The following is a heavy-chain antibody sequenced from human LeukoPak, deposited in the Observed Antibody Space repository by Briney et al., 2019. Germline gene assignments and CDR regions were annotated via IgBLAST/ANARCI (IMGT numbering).Heavy chain of an antibody. CDR3: ARAGQWLVPQYFDY. J-gene: IGHJ4*02. CDR2: IYYSGNT. V-gene: IGHV4-31*03. CDR1: GASISSGGYY. Sequence: PSETLSLTCTVSGASISSGGYYWSWIRQHPGKGLEWIGYIYYSGNTYYNPSLKSRLIMSLDTSKNQFSLRLSSVTAADTAVYYCARAGQWLVPQYFDYWGQGTLVTVSS. D-gene: IGHD6-19*01.